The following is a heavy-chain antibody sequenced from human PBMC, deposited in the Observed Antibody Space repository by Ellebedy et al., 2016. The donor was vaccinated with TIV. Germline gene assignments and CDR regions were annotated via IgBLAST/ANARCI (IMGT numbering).Heavy chain of an antibody. CDR2: IITIFGTA. Sequence: AASVKVSCKASGGTFSSYAISWVRQAPGQGLEWMGGIITIFGTANYAQKFQGRVTITADESTSTAYMELGSLRSEDTAVYYCARTRKEQGSYYYYGMDVWGQGTTVTVSS. V-gene: IGHV1-69*13. CDR3: ARTRKEQGSYYYYGMDV. CDR1: GGTFSSYA. D-gene: IGHD1-14*01. J-gene: IGHJ6*02.